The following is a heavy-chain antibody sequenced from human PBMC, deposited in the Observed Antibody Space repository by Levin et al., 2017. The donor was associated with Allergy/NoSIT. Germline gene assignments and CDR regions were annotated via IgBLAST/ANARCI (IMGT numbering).Heavy chain of an antibody. Sequence: ASVKVSCKASGYTFTGYYMHWVRQAPGQGLEWMGRINPNSGGTNYAQKFQGRVTMTRDTSISTAYMELSRLRSDDTAVYYCASFGITGTTPNFDYWGQGTLVTVSS. V-gene: IGHV1-2*06. D-gene: IGHD1-20*01. J-gene: IGHJ4*02. CDR1: GYTFTGYY. CDR3: ASFGITGTTPNFDY. CDR2: INPNSGGT.